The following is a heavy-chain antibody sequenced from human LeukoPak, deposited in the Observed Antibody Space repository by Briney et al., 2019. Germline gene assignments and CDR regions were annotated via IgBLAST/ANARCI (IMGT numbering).Heavy chain of an antibody. CDR1: GGSISSSYSY. J-gene: IGHJ6*02. CDR2: IYYSGNT. V-gene: IGHV4-39*07. Sequence: SETLSLTCTVSGGSISSSYSYWGWIRQPPGKGLEWIGNIYYSGNTYYSPSLTSRVTLSVDTSENQFSLKLSSVTAADTAVYYCARAHSLASYYYGVDVWGQGTTVTVSS. CDR3: ARAHSLASYYYGVDV.